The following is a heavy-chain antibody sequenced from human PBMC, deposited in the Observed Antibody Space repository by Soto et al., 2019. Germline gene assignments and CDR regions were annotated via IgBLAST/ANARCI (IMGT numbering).Heavy chain of an antibody. D-gene: IGHD4-4*01. CDR3: AKGQSTHSV. V-gene: IGHV3-23*01. Sequence: EGQLLESGGGLVQPGGSLRLSCAASGFSFSSYAMSWVRQVPGKGLEWVSGIRSSGGRTFYADSVKGRFTISRDNSENKLYLQMNSLRGEDTALYYCAKGQSTHSVWGQWTTVTVSS. J-gene: IGHJ6*02. CDR2: IRSSGGRT. CDR1: GFSFSSYA.